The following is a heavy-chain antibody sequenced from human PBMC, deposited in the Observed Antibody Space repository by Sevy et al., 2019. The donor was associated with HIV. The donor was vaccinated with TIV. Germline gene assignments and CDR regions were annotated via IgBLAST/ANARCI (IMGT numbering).Heavy chain of an antibody. V-gene: IGHV3-23*01. D-gene: IGHD6-13*01. Sequence: GGSLRLSCAASGFTFSSYAMSWVRQAPGKGLEWVSAISGSGGSTYYADSVKGRFTISRDNSKNTLYLQMNSLRAEDTAVYYCAKVSSLSSSWSGAFDIWGQGTMVTVSS. CDR3: AKVSSLSSSWSGAFDI. J-gene: IGHJ3*02. CDR2: ISGSGGST. CDR1: GFTFSSYA.